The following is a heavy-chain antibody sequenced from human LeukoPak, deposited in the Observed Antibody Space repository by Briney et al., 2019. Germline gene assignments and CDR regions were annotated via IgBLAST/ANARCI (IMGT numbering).Heavy chain of an antibody. J-gene: IGHJ4*02. CDR1: GFTFSSYA. CDR2: ISYDGSNK. D-gene: IGHD2-2*01. CDR3: ARGYCSSTSCPIDY. V-gene: IGHV3-30-3*01. Sequence: GGSLRLSCAASGFTFSSYAMHWVRQAPGKGLEWVVVISYDGSNKYYADSVKGRFTISRDNSKNTLYLQMNSLRAEDTAVYYCARGYCSSTSCPIDYWGQGTLVTVSS.